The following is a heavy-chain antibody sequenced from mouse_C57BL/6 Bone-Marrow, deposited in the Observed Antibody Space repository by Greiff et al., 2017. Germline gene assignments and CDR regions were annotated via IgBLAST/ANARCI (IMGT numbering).Heavy chain of an antibody. CDR1: GYTFTSYW. D-gene: IGHD1-1*01. J-gene: IGHJ2*01. Sequence: VQLQQPGAELVKPGASVKLSCKASGYTFTSYWMQWVKQRPGQGLEWIGEIDPSDSYTNYNQKFKGKASLTVDTSSSTAYMQLSSLTSEDSAVYYCERIYYYVSSYAHWGQGTTLTVSS. V-gene: IGHV1-50*01. CDR3: ERIYYYVSSYAH. CDR2: IDPSDSYT.